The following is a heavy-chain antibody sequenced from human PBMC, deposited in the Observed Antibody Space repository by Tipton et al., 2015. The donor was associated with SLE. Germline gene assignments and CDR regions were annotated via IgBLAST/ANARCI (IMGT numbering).Heavy chain of an antibody. V-gene: IGHV4-4*08. Sequence: TLSLTCTASGGSISSYYWSWIRQSPGKGLEWIGYIYTSGSTNYNPSLKSRVTISADTSKNQFSLKLSSVTAADTAVYYCASGGYGSGSHYLGGWFDPWGRGTLVTVSS. D-gene: IGHD3-10*01. J-gene: IGHJ5*02. CDR3: ASGGYGSGSHYLGGWFDP. CDR1: GGSISSYY. CDR2: IYTSGST.